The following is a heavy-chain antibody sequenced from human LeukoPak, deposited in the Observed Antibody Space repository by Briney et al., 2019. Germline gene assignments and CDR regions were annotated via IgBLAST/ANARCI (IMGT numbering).Heavy chain of an antibody. CDR1: GFTFSSYW. CDR3: VRGYSFGPYGMDV. J-gene: IGHJ6*02. D-gene: IGHD2-15*01. Sequence: GGSLRLSCAASGFTFSSYWMHWVRQAPGKGLVWVSRINSDGSSTSYADSVKGRFTISRDNAKNTRYLQMSSLRAEDTAVYFCVRGYSFGPYGMDVWGQGTTVTVSS. V-gene: IGHV3-74*01. CDR2: INSDGSST.